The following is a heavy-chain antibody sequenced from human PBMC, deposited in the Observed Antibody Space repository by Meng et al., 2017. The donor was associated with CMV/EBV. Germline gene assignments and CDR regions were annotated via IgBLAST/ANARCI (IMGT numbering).Heavy chain of an antibody. V-gene: IGHV1-69*05. D-gene: IGHD2-8*01. CDR2: IIPIFGTA. CDR3: ARRKLVGYCTNGVCPGWFDP. Sequence: SVKVSCKASGGTFSSYAISWVRQAPGQGLEWMGGIIPIFGTANYAQKFQGRVTITTDESTSTAYMELSSLKSEDTAVYYCARRKLVGYCTNGVCPGWFDPWGQGTRVTVSS. CDR1: GGTFSSYA. J-gene: IGHJ5*02.